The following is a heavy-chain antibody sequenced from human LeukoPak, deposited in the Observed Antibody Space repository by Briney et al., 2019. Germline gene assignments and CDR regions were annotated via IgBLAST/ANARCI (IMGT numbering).Heavy chain of an antibody. J-gene: IGHJ4*02. CDR1: GGSMTSSNW. CDR3: ARQRTYASGSYPAY. Sequence: ETLSLTCVISGGSMTSSNWWSWVRQSPGKGLEWIGEIHHGGSTNYHTSLKSRVTISIDKSKNQFSLKLNSVTAADTAIYYCARQRTYASGSYPAYWGQGTLVTVSS. V-gene: IGHV4-4*02. D-gene: IGHD3-10*01. CDR2: IHHGGST.